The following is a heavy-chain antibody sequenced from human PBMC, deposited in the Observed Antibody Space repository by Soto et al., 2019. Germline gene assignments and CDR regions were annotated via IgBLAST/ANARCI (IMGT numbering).Heavy chain of an antibody. Sequence: PSETLSLTCTVSGGSISSSSYYWGWIRQPPGKGLEWIGSIYYSGSTYYNPSLKSRVTISVDTSKNQFSLKLSSVTAADTAVYYCARREGGSYRYYGMDVWGQGTTVTVSS. V-gene: IGHV4-39*01. CDR2: IYYSGST. D-gene: IGHD1-26*01. CDR3: ARREGGSYRYYGMDV. CDR1: GGSISSSSYY. J-gene: IGHJ6*02.